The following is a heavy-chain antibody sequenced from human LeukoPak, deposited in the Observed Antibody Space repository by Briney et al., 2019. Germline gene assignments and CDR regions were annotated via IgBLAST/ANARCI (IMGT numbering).Heavy chain of an antibody. D-gene: IGHD2-8*02. V-gene: IGHV3-23*01. J-gene: IGHJ4*02. CDR2: FSGSGGST. Sequence: GRSLRLSCAASGFTFSSYAMSWVRQAPGKGLEWVSAFSGSGGSTYYADSVKGRFTISRDNSKNTLYLQMNSLRDEDTAVYYCAKGSGHYWWGNYFDYWGQGTLVTVSS. CDR1: GFTFSSYA. CDR3: AKGSGHYWWGNYFDY.